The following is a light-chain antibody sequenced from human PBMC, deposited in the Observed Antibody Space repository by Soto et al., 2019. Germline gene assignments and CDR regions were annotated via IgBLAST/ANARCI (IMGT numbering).Light chain of an antibody. Sequence: DIQMTQSPSSLSASVGDRVTITCRASQSISSYLNWYQQKPGKAPKLLIYAASTLQSGVPSRFSGGGSGTDFTLTISSLQPEDFATYYCQHIYTIPITFGQGTRLEIK. CDR3: QHIYTIPIT. V-gene: IGKV1-39*01. J-gene: IGKJ5*01. CDR1: QSISSY. CDR2: AAS.